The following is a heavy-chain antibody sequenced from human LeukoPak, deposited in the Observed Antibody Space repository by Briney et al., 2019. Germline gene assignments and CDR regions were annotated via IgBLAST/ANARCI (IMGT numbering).Heavy chain of an antibody. CDR3: ASLGVYSYGYSSWFDP. CDR1: GFTFSSYA. D-gene: IGHD5-18*01. CDR2: ISYDGSNK. J-gene: IGHJ5*02. V-gene: IGHV3-30-3*01. Sequence: GGSLRLSCAAPGFTFSSYAMHWVRQAPGKGLEWVVVISYDGSNKYYADSVKGRFTISRDNSKNTLYLQMNSLRAEDTAVYYCASLGVYSYGYSSWFDPWGQGTLVTVSS.